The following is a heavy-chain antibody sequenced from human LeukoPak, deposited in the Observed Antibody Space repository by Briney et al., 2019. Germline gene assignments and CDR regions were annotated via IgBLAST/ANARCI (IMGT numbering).Heavy chain of an antibody. D-gene: IGHD6-6*01. Sequence: PGGSLRLSCAASGFTFSDYYMSWIRQAPGKGLEWVSYISGSGSDISYADSVKGRFTISRDNAKNSLYLQMSSLGAEDSAVYYCARLPRLLDSWGQGTLVTVSS. J-gene: IGHJ4*02. CDR2: ISGSGSDI. V-gene: IGHV3-11*01. CDR3: ARLPRLLDS. CDR1: GFTFSDYY.